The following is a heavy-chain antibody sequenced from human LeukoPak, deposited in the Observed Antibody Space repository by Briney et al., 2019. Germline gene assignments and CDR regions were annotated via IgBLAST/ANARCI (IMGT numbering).Heavy chain of an antibody. CDR1: GHIFNIYY. Sequence: SVKLFCKSSGHIFNIYYMMGVRQAPGQGLEWVGRIIPILGIANYAQKFQGRVTITADKSTSTAYMELSSLRSDDTAVYYCASAAYYDSSGYKYYYYYMDVWGKGTTVTVSS. V-gene: IGHV1-69*02. CDR2: IIPILGIA. D-gene: IGHD3-22*01. CDR3: ASAAYYDSSGYKYYYYYMDV. J-gene: IGHJ6*03.